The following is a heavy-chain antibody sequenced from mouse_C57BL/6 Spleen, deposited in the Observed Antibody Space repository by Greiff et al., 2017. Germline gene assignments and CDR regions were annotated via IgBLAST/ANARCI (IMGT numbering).Heavy chain of an antibody. CDR2: IYPGDGDT. J-gene: IGHJ2*01. CDR3: ARDGYDVEYFDY. D-gene: IGHD2-2*01. CDR1: GYAFSSSW. Sequence: QVQLQQSGPELVKPGASVKISCKASGYAFSSSWMNWVKQRPGQGLEWIGRIYPGDGDTNYNGKFKGKATLTADKSSSTAYMQLSSLTSEDSAVYFCARDGYDVEYFDYWGQGTTLTVSS. V-gene: IGHV1-82*01.